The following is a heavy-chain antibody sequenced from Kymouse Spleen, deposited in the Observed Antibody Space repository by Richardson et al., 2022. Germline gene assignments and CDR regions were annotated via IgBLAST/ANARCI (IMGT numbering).Heavy chain of an antibody. CDR1: GGSISSSSYY. Sequence: QLQLQESGPGLVKPSETLSLTCTVSGGSISSSSYYWGWIRQPPGKGLEWIGSIYYSGSTYYNPSLKSRVTISVDTSKNQFSLKLSSVTAADTAVYYCARQWFGELLAVYYYYYGMDVWGQGTTVTVSS. J-gene: IGHJ6*02. CDR3: ARQWFGELLAVYYYYYGMDV. D-gene: IGHD3-10*01. V-gene: IGHV4-39*01. CDR2: IYYSGST.